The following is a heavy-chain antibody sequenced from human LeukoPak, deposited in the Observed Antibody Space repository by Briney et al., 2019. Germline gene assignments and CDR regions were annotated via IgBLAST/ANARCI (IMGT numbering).Heavy chain of an antibody. D-gene: IGHD1-14*01. J-gene: IGHJ3*02. CDR1: GFTFSTNY. CDR2: IYSRGST. CDR3: ARGGPEDAFDI. Sequence: GGSLRLSCAASGFTFSTNYMSWVRQAPGKGLEWVSVIYSRGSTYYSDSVKGRFTISRDNSKNTLYLQMNSLRDDDTAVYYCARGGPEDAFDIWGQGTMVTVSS. V-gene: IGHV3-66*01.